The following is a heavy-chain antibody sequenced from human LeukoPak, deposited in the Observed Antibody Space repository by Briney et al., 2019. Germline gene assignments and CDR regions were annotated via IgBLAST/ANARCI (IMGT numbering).Heavy chain of an antibody. CDR2: ISDSGAT. Sequence: SETLSLTCTVSGGSINDFYWTWIRQAPGKGLEWVGYISDSGATDYNTSLRSRVTMSVDTSKNEFSLQLTSVTAAETAMYYCARVVRGAVTSNCFAPWGQGTLVTVSS. CDR3: ARVVRGAVTSNCFAP. D-gene: IGHD4-17*01. CDR1: GGSINDFY. V-gene: IGHV4-59*01. J-gene: IGHJ5*02.